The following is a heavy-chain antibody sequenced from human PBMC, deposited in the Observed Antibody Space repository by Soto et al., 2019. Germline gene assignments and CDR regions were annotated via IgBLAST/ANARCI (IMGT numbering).Heavy chain of an antibody. D-gene: IGHD5-12*01. Sequence: EEQLMESGGGLVQPGGSLTLACVASGFTFSINGMSWVRQAPGKGLEWVSAISSRGGSTYYADSVKGRFTISRDNSKNTMYLQMNSLRAEDMAVYYCAKPWPSFDPWGQGTLVTVSS. V-gene: IGHV3-23*01. J-gene: IGHJ5*02. CDR1: GFTFSING. CDR2: ISSRGGST. CDR3: AKPWPSFDP.